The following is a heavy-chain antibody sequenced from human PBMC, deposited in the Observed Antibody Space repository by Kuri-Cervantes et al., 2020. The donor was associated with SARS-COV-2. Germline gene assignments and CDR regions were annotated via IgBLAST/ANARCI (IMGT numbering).Heavy chain of an antibody. CDR2: INAHNDKK. D-gene: IGHD3-22*01. J-gene: IGHJ6*02. V-gene: IGHV1-18*01. CDR1: GYTFSNYD. CDR3: ARYLGDVSSYSRYYYSGMDV. Sequence: ASVKVSCKASGYTFSNYDIVWVRQATGQGLEWMGCINAHNDKKNCAQKLQGRVTMTTDTSTTTAYMELRCLRSDDTAVYFCARYLGDVSSYSRYYYSGMDVWGQGTTVTVSS.